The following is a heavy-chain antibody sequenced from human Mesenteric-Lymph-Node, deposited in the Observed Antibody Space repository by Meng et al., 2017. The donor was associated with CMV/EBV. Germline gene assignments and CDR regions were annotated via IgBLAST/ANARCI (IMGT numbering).Heavy chain of an antibody. CDR2: IYYTGTT. CDR3: ARTYYYDTSGYSPLYYFDY. D-gene: IGHD3-22*01. J-gene: IGHJ4*02. CDR1: SSSSY. V-gene: IGHV4-39*01. Sequence: SSSSYWGWIRQPPGKGLEWIASIYYTGTTYYNPSLKSRVTISLDTSKNQVSLKLYSVTAADTAVYYCARTYYYDTSGYSPLYYFDYWGQGTLVTVSS.